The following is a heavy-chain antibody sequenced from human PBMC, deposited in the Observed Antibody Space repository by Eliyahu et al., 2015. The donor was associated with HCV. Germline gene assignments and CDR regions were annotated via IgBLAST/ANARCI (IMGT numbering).Heavy chain of an antibody. J-gene: IGHJ5*02. CDR1: GASVSSASYX. CDR2: IYYTGST. V-gene: IGHV4-61*01. CDR3: ARTGYCSGGSCSYNWFDP. D-gene: IGHD2-15*01. Sequence: QVQLQESGPGLVKPSETLSLTCTVSGASVSSASYXWSWIRQPPGKGLEWIAYIYYTGSTNYNPSLKSRVTMSLDTSRNQFSLKLSSVSAADTALYYCARTGYCSGGSCSYNWFDPWGQGTLVTVSS.